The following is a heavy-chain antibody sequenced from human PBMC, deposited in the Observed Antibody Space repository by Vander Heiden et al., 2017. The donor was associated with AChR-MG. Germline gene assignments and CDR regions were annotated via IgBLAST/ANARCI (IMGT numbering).Heavy chain of an antibody. Sequence: QVQLQQWGAGVLKPSETLSLTCAVFGGSFSGYYRSWIRQPPGKGLEWIGDIYHSGSTNYNPSLKSRVTISVDTPTNQFSLKLTSVTAADTAVYYCARVAYNWNDFHYFGMDVWGQGTTVTVSS. V-gene: IGHV4-34*01. D-gene: IGHD1-20*01. CDR3: ARVAYNWNDFHYFGMDV. CDR2: IYHSGST. CDR1: GGSFSGYY. J-gene: IGHJ6*02.